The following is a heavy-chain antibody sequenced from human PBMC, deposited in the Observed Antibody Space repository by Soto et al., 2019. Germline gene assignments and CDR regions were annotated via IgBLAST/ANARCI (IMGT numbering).Heavy chain of an antibody. CDR1: GFTFSNAW. J-gene: IGHJ6*02. CDR3: TTDWGRGYYGMDV. V-gene: IGHV3-15*01. CDR2: IKSKTDGGTT. Sequence: EVQLVESGGGLVKPGGSLRLSCAASGFTFSNAWMSWVRQAPGKGLEWVGRIKSKTDGGTTDYAAPVKGRFTISRDDSKNTLYLQMNSLKTEDTAVYYCTTDWGRGYYGMDVWGQGTTVTVSS. D-gene: IGHD3-16*01.